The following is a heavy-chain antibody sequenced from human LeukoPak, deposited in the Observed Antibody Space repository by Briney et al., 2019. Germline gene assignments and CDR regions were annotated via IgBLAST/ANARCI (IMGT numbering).Heavy chain of an antibody. CDR2: IKSKADGETI. D-gene: IGHD1-20*01. CDR3: STLTSRGLSDS. Sequence: GGSLRLSCAASGSTFTNAWMNWVRQAPGKGLEWVGRIKSKADGETIDYAAPVKGRFTFSRDDSKNMLYLQMNSLKSEDTAVYYCSTLTSRGLSDSWGQGTLVTVSS. V-gene: IGHV3-15*07. J-gene: IGHJ4*02. CDR1: GSTFTNAW.